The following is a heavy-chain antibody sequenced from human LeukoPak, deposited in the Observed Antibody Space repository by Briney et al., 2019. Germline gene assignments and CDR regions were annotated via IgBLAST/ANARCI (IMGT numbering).Heavy chain of an antibody. D-gene: IGHD3-3*01. Sequence: SETLSLTCAVSGYSIRSGYYWGWIRQPPGKELEWIGSIYHSGSTYYNPSLKSRVTIPVDTSKNQFSLKLSSVTAADTAVYYCARVGNFWSGYYTSYFDYWGQGTLVTVSS. CDR2: IYHSGST. CDR3: ARVGNFWSGYYTSYFDY. CDR1: GYSIRSGYY. V-gene: IGHV4-38-2*01. J-gene: IGHJ4*02.